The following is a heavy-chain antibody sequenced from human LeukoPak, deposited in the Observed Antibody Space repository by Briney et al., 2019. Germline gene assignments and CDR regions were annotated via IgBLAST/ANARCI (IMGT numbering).Heavy chain of an antibody. V-gene: IGHV3-21*01. D-gene: IGHD3-16*01. Sequence: AGGSLRLSCAASGFTFSSYSMNWVRQAPGKGLEWVSSISSSSSYIYYADSVKGRFTISRDNAKNSLYLQMNSLRAEDTAVYYCAADFYTSYHLGYWGQGTLVTVSS. CDR3: AADFYTSYHLGY. CDR2: ISSSSSYI. CDR1: GFTFSSYS. J-gene: IGHJ4*02.